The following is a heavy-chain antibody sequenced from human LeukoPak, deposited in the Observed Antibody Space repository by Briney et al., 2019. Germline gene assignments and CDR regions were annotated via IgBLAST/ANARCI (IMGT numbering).Heavy chain of an antibody. Sequence: GGSLRLPCAASGFTFSSYAMSWVRQAPGEGLEWVSAITDSGGSTYYSDSVKGRFTISRDNSKNTLYLQMNTLRAEDTAIYYCAKGSSGSRPYYFDYWGQGTLVTVSS. CDR3: AKGSSGSRPYYFDY. V-gene: IGHV3-23*01. J-gene: IGHJ4*02. D-gene: IGHD3-22*01. CDR2: ITDSGGST. CDR1: GFTFSSYA.